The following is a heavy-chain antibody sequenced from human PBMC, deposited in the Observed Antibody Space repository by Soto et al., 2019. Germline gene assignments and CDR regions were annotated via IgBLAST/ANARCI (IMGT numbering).Heavy chain of an antibody. D-gene: IGHD4-17*01. V-gene: IGHV4-34*02. J-gene: IGHJ6*02. Sequence: QVQIQQWGAGLLRPSETLSLTCGGSGGSFSAYYWTWIRQPPGKGLEWIAEISHRGDTTYNPSLRSRVTISVDTSRNLFFLRLNSLTAADTAVYYCASNTVTPVDAMDVWGQGTTVTVS. CDR1: GGSFSAYY. CDR2: ISHRGDT. CDR3: ASNTVTPVDAMDV.